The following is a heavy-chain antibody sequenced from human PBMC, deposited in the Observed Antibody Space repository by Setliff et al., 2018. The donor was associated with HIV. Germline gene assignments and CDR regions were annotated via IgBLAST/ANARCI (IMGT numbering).Heavy chain of an antibody. CDR3: ARGPPFAY. J-gene: IGHJ4*02. CDR2: LHHSGTI. Sequence: PSETLSLTCTVSGYSISSGYYWGWIRQPPGKGLEWIGTLHHSGTIYYNPSLKSRVTISLDTSKNRFSLKLNSVTADDTAIYYCARGPPFAYWGQGLLVTVSS. CDR1: GYSISSGYY. V-gene: IGHV4-38-2*02.